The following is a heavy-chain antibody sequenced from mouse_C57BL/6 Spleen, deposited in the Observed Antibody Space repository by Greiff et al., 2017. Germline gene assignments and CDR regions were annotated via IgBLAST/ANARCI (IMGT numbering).Heavy chain of an antibody. CDR3: ARWERSNFSYYYAMDY. CDR2: IYPGDGDT. J-gene: IGHJ4*01. V-gene: IGHV1-80*01. Sequence: QVQLKESGAELVKPGASVKISCKASGYAFSSYWMNWVKQRPGKGLEWIGQIYPGDGDTNYNGKFKGKATLTADKSSSTAYMQLSSLTSEDSAVYFCARWERSNFSYYYAMDYWGQGTSVTVSS. D-gene: IGHD2-5*01. CDR1: GYAFSSYW.